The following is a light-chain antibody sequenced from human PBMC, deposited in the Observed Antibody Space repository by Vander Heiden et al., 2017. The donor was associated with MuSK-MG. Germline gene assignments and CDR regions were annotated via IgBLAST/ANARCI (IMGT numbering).Light chain of an antibody. Sequence: DIQMTQSPSIVSASVGDRVTITCRASQTIMTWLAWYQQKPGNAPKVLIYKASILESGVPSRFSGSGSGTEFNLTITNLQPDDFASYFCQQDNSSQWTFGQGTKVEVK. J-gene: IGKJ1*01. V-gene: IGKV1-5*03. CDR3: QQDNSSQWT. CDR1: QTIMTW. CDR2: KAS.